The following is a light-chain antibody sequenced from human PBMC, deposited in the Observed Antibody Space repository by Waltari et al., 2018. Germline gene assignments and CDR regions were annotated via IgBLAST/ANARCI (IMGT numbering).Light chain of an antibody. J-gene: IGKJ4*01. CDR2: AAS. CDR3: QQYYSKPLT. Sequence: EIQMTQSPSSLSASFGDRVTLTCRASQGIGNSLAWYQQKPGKAPKLLLCAASRLESGVPSRFSGSGSGTDYTLTIIGLQSEDVATYYCQQYYSKPLTFGGGTKVEIK. CDR1: QGIGNS. V-gene: IGKV1-NL1*01.